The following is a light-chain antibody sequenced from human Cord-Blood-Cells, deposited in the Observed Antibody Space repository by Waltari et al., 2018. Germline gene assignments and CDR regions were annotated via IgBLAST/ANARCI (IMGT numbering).Light chain of an antibody. CDR2: GAS. CDR1: QSVSSSY. V-gene: IGKV3-20*01. Sequence: IVLTQSPGTLSLSPGERATLSCRASQSVSSSYLAWYQQKPGQAPRLLIYGASSRVTGIPDRFSGSGYGTDFTLTISRLEPEDFAVYYCQQYGSSPPLAFGGGTKVEIK. CDR3: QQYGSSPPLA. J-gene: IGKJ4*01.